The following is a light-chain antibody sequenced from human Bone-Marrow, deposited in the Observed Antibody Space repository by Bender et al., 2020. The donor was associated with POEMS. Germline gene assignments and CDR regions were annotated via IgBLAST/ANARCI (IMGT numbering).Light chain of an antibody. J-gene: IGLJ2*01. Sequence: SYVLTQPPSVSLAPGQTASIACGGSNIGSKSVHWYQQKPGQSPVLVIYQDTNRPSGIPERFSGSISGTTATLTISGTRAMDEADFYCQAWDTNTAVIFGGGTKLTVL. CDR1: NIGSKS. CDR3: QAWDTNTAVI. CDR2: QDT. V-gene: IGLV3-21*01.